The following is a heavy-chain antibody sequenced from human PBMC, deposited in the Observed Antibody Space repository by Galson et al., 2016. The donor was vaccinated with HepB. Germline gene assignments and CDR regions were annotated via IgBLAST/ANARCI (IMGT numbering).Heavy chain of an antibody. Sequence: SETLSLTCSVSGGSISRSSYYWGWIRQPPGKGLGWIGSIYYSGTTYHNPSLGGRVTISVDTSKNQFSLKLSSVTAADTAVYYCASGAGMVTEIDYWGQGTLVTVAS. CDR3: ASGAGMVTEIDY. CDR2: IYYSGTT. CDR1: GGSISRSSYY. V-gene: IGHV4-39*01. J-gene: IGHJ4*02. D-gene: IGHD5-18*01.